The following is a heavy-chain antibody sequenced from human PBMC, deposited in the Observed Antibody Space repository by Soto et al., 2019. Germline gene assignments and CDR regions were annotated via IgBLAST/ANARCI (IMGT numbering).Heavy chain of an antibody. V-gene: IGHV3-33*01. D-gene: IGHD4-17*01. CDR2: MWYDGSNK. CDR3: AREISDYRYFDS. Sequence: HPGGSLRLSCAASGFTFSNYGMDWVRQAPGKGLEWVAVMWYDGSNKYYGDSVKGRFTISRDNSKNTLYLQMNSLRVEDTAVYYCAREISDYRYFDSWGQGTLVTVSS. CDR1: GFTFSNYG. J-gene: IGHJ4*02.